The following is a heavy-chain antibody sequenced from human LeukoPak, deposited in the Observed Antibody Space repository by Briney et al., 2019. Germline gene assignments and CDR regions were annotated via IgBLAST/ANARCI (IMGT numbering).Heavy chain of an antibody. V-gene: IGHV1-69*13. D-gene: IGHD2-2*01. Sequence: SVKVSCKASGGTFSSYAISWVRQAPGQGLEWMGGIIPIFGTANYAQKFQGRVTITADESTSTAYMELSSLRSEDTAVYYCARGRRYCSSTGCRPDFDYWGQGTLVTVSS. CDR3: ARGRRYCSSTGCRPDFDY. CDR1: GGTFSSYA. CDR2: IIPIFGTA. J-gene: IGHJ4*02.